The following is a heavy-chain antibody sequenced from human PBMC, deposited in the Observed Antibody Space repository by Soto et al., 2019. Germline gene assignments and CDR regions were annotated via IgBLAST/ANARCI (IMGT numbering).Heavy chain of an antibody. Sequence: QVQLVQSGAEVKKPGASVKVSCKASGYTFTSYGISWVRQAPGQGLEWMGWISGYNGNTKYAQKLQGRVTMTKDTSTRTAYMELRSLRSDDTAVYYCTRGPKESSGSPRWYWGQGTLVTVSS. CDR3: TRGPKESSGSPRWY. D-gene: IGHD1-26*01. J-gene: IGHJ4*02. V-gene: IGHV1-18*01. CDR2: ISGYNGNT. CDR1: GYTFTSYG.